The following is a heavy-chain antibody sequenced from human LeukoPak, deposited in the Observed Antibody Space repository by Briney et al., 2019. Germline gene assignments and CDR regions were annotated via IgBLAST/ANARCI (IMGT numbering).Heavy chain of an antibody. CDR2: IYPGDSDT. J-gene: IGHJ4*02. CDR1: GYCFTSYW. V-gene: IGHV5-51*01. D-gene: IGHD6-13*01. Sequence: GASLKISCKCSGYCFTSYWSGWVRPMPGKGVGWMGIIYPGDSDTRYSPSFQGQVTISADKSISTAYLQWSSLKASDTAMYYCARHSTLVAAAGQDYWGQGTLVTVSS. CDR3: ARHSTLVAAAGQDY.